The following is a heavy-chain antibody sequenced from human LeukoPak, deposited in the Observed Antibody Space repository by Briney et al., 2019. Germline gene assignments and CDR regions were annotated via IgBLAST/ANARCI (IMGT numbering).Heavy chain of an antibody. CDR2: IIDTGST. Sequence: SETLSLTYAGYGGSFSGYYWTWIRQPPGKGLEWIREIIDTGSTKYNSSLKSRVTISVDTSKNQFSLSLDSVTTADTAVYYCARGLSSGYPPIPFDYWGQGTLVTVSS. CDR3: ARGLSSGYPPIPFDY. V-gene: IGHV4-34*12. D-gene: IGHD3-3*01. CDR1: GGSFSGYY. J-gene: IGHJ4*02.